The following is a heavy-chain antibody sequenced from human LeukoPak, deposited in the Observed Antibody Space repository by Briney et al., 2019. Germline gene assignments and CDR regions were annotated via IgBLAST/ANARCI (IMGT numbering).Heavy chain of an antibody. Sequence: GGSLRLSCAASGFTFSSYGMHWVRQAPGKGLEWVAFIRYDGSNKYYADSVKGRFTISRDNSKNTLYLQMNRLRAEDTAVYYCAKDFSVYNYDSRVLDYWGQGTLVTVSS. V-gene: IGHV3-30*02. D-gene: IGHD3-22*01. J-gene: IGHJ4*02. CDR1: GFTFSSYG. CDR2: IRYDGSNK. CDR3: AKDFSVYNYDSRVLDY.